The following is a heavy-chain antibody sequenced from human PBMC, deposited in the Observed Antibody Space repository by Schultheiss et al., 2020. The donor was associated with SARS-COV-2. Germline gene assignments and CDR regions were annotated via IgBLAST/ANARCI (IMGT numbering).Heavy chain of an antibody. J-gene: IGHJ4*02. V-gene: IGHV3-13*01. CDR3: ARESFEYDYGGKGHDY. D-gene: IGHD4-23*01. Sequence: GGSLRLSCAASGFTFSSYSMNWVRQAPGKGLEWVSAIGTAGDTYYPGSVKGRFTISRENAKNSLYLQMNSLRAGDTAVYYCARESFEYDYGGKGHDYWGQGTLVTVSS. CDR2: IGTAGDT. CDR1: GFTFSSYS.